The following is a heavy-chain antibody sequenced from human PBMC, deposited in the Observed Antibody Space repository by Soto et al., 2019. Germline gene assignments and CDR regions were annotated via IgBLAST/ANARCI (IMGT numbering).Heavy chain of an antibody. D-gene: IGHD3-10*01. CDR1: GFSLSDVRLG. V-gene: IGHV2-26*03. CDR2: IFANDET. CDR3: ARMRAYGPYFDLFDN. Sequence: QVTLKESGPVLVKPAEPLTLTCSISGFSLSDVRLGVGWIRQPPGKALEWLAHIFANDETTYSTSLKTRLSISRDTSKSQVVLTMTNVDPEDTGTYYCARMRAYGPYFDLFDNWGQGALVTVSS. J-gene: IGHJ4*02.